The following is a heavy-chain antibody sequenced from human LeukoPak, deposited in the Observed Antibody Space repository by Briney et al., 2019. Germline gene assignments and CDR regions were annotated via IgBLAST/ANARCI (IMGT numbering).Heavy chain of an antibody. J-gene: IGHJ3*02. CDR1: GFTFSSYW. Sequence: GGSLRLSCAASGFTFSSYWMHWVRQVPGKGLVWVSRINSDGSSTSYADSVKGRFTISRDNAKNTLYLQMSSLRAEDTAVYYCARLWSGYDAFDIWGQGTMVTVSS. D-gene: IGHD3-3*01. CDR2: INSDGSST. CDR3: ARLWSGYDAFDI. V-gene: IGHV3-74*01.